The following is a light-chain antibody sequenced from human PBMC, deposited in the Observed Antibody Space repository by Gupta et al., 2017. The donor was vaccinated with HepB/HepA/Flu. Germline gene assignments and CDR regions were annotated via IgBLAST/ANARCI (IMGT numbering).Light chain of an antibody. V-gene: IGKV3-15*01. CDR1: QSVSSN. Sequence: EIVMTQSPATLSVSPGERATLSCRASQSVSSNLAWYQQKPGQAPRHLIYGASTRATGIPARCSGSGSGTEFTLTISSLQSEDFAVYYCQHLGKTFGQGTKVEIK. CDR2: GAS. J-gene: IGKJ1*01. CDR3: QHLGKT.